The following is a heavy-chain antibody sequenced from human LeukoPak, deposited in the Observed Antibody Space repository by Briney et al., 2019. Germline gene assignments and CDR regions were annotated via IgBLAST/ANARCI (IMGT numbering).Heavy chain of an antibody. D-gene: IGHD3-10*01. CDR1: GGSFSGYY. CDR3: ARGNGSGSYSP. CDR2: INHSGST. V-gene: IGHV4-34*01. Sequence: SETLSLTCAVYGGSFSGYYWSWIRQPPGKGLEWIGEINHSGSTNYNPSLKSRVTISVDTSKNQFSLKLSSVTAADTAVYYCARGNGSGSYSPRGQGTLVTVSS. J-gene: IGHJ5*02.